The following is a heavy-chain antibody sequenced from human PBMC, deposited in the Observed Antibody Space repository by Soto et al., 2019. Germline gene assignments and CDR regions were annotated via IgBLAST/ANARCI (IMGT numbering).Heavy chain of an antibody. CDR1: GGSFSGYY. CDR2: INHSGST. Sequence: PSETLSITCAVYGGSFSGYYWSWIRQPPGKGLEWIGEINHSGSTNYNPSLKSRVTISVDTSKNQFSLKLSSVTAADTAVYFCARTIPPVADVVTYPRELYFDSWRHATQVTV. CDR3: ARTIPPVADVVTYPRELYFDS. J-gene: IGHJ4*01. D-gene: IGHD2-15*01. V-gene: IGHV4-34*01.